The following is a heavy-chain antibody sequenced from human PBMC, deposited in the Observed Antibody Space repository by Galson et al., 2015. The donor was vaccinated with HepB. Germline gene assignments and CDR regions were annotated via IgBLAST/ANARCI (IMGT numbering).Heavy chain of an antibody. CDR1: GFTFSSYG. D-gene: IGHD4-17*01. J-gene: IGHJ4*02. CDR2: IRYDGSNK. CDR3: AKDGETTVTCDY. V-gene: IGHV3-30*02. Sequence: SLRLSCAASGFTFSSYGMHWVRQAPGKGLEWVAVIRYDGSNKYYTDSVKGRFTTSRDNSKNTLYLQMNSLRPEDTAVYFCAKDGETTVTCDYWGQGTLVTVSS.